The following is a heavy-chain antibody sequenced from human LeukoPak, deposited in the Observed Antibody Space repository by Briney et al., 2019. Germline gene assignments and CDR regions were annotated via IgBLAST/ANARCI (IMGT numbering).Heavy chain of an antibody. CDR1: GFTFSSYS. CDR3: ARDQLAAAAPDY. D-gene: IGHD6-13*01. V-gene: IGHV3-21*01. Sequence: GGSLRLSCAASGFTFSSYSINWVRQAPGKGLEWVSSISSSSSYIYYADSVKGRFTISRDNAKNSLYLQMNSLRAEDTAVYYCARDQLAAAAPDYWGQGTLVTVSS. CDR2: ISSSSSYI. J-gene: IGHJ4*02.